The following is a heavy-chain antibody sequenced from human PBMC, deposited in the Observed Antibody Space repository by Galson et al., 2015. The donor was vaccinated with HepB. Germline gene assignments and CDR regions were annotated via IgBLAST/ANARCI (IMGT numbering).Heavy chain of an antibody. J-gene: IGHJ4*02. CDR2: INPSGGST. Sequence: SVKVSCKASGYAFTSYYMHWVRQAPGQGLEWMGIINPSGGSTSYAQKFQGRVTMTRDTSTSTVYMELSSLRSEDTAVYYCARGASITMVRGVIITGRDHDYWGQGTLVTVSS. CDR3: ARGASITMVRGVIITGRDHDY. V-gene: IGHV1-46*01. D-gene: IGHD3-10*01. CDR1: GYAFTSYY.